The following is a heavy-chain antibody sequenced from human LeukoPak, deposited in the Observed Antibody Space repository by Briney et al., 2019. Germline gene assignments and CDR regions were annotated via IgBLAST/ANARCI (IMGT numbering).Heavy chain of an antibody. CDR3: AREILLWSGSTHDAFDI. J-gene: IGHJ3*02. CDR2: IYTSGSS. Sequence: PSETLSLTCTVSGGSISSYYWSWIGQPAGKGLEGIGRIYTSGSSNYNPYLKSGVTMSADKSKNQFYQKLRSVNAEDTAVYSCAREILLWSGSTHDAFDIWGQGTMVTVSS. D-gene: IGHD3-3*01. CDR1: GGSISSYY. V-gene: IGHV4-4*07.